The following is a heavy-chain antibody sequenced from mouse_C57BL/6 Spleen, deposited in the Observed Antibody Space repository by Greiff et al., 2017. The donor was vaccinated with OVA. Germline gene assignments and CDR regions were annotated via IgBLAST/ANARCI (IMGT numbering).Heavy chain of an antibody. CDR1: GYSFTDYN. CDR3: ASHYYGSSPYYFDY. CDR2: INPNYGTT. J-gene: IGHJ2*01. D-gene: IGHD1-1*01. V-gene: IGHV1-39*01. Sequence: VQLKQSGPELVKPGASVKISCKASGYSFTDYNMNWVKQSNGKSLEWIGVINPNYGTTSYNQKFKGKATLTVDQSSSTAYMQLNSLTSEDSAVYYCASHYYGSSPYYFDYWGKGTTLSVSS.